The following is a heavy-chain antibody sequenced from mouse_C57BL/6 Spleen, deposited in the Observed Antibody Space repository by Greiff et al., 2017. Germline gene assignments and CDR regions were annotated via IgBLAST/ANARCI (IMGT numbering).Heavy chain of an antibody. V-gene: IGHV1-5*01. Sequence: EVKLQQSGAVLARPGASVKMSCKTSGYTFTSYWMHWVKQRPGQGLEWIGAIYPGNSDTSYNQKFKGKAKLTAVTSASTAYMELSSLTNEDSAVYYWTRESTVGSMDYWGQGTSVTVSS. J-gene: IGHJ4*01. D-gene: IGHD1-1*01. CDR2: IYPGNSDT. CDR3: TRESTVGSMDY. CDR1: GYTFTSYW.